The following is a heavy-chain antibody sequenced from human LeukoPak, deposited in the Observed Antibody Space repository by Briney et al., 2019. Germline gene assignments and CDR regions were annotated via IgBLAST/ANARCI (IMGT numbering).Heavy chain of an antibody. D-gene: IGHD6-13*01. J-gene: IGHJ4*02. Sequence: PSETLSLTCTVSGGSISSYYWSWIRQPPGKGLEWIGYIYYSGSTNYNPSLKSRVTISVDTSKNQFSLKLSSVTAADTAVYYCARLTSSSWYGNYFDYWGQGTLVTVSS. CDR2: IYYSGST. V-gene: IGHV4-59*08. CDR3: ARLTSSSWYGNYFDY. CDR1: GGSISSYY.